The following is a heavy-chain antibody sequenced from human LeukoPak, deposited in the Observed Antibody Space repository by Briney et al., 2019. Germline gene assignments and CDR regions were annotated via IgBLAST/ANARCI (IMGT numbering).Heavy chain of an antibody. J-gene: IGHJ4*02. CDR3: VKDSSTTWFGGDSK. Sequence: GRSLTLSCAASGFTFRYYGLHWVRQAPGRGLEWVSLISTDASNKNYADSVKGRFTISRDNSKNTLYLQMKSLRVEDTAVYYCVKDSSTTWFGGDSKWGQGTLVTVSS. D-gene: IGHD3-10*01. CDR2: ISTDASNK. CDR1: GFTFRYYG. V-gene: IGHV3-30*18.